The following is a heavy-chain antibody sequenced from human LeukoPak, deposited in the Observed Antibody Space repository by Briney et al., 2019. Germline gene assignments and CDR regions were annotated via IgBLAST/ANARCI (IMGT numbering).Heavy chain of an antibody. J-gene: IGHJ6*02. D-gene: IGHD4-23*01. CDR1: GGTFSSYA. CDR2: IIPILGIA. V-gene: IGHV1-69*04. Sequence: SVKVSCKASGGTFSSYAISWVRQAPGQGLEWMGRIIPILGIANYAQKFQGRVTITADKSTSTAYMELSSLRSEDTAVYYCARVVGTTVGNSFSSDYYGMDVWGQGTTVTVSS. CDR3: ARVVGTTVGNSFSSDYYGMDV.